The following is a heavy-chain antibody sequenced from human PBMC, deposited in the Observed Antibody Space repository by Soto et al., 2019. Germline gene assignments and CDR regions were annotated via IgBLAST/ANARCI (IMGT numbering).Heavy chain of an antibody. CDR1: GFTFSSYA. D-gene: IGHD6-13*01. CDR2: ISGSGGST. CDR3: ASKAAAGTWYFDL. V-gene: IGHV3-23*01. J-gene: IGHJ2*01. Sequence: EVQLLESGGGLVQPGGSLRLSCAASGFTFSSYAMSWVRQAPGKGLEWVSAISGSGGSTYYADSVKGRFTISRDNSKNTLYLQMNSLRAEDAAVYYCASKAAAGTWYFDLWGRGTLVTVSS.